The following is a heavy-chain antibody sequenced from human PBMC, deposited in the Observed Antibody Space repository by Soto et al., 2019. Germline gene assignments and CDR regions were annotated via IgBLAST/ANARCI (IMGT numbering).Heavy chain of an antibody. CDR3: VREAINSGWSGGRKYYFDY. D-gene: IGHD6-19*01. Sequence: GGSLRLSCAASGFTFDDYAMHWVRQAPGKGLEWVSGITWNSGTPGYADSVKGRFTISRDNAKNSLYLQMNSLRLEDTAVFYCVREAINSGWSGGRKYYFDYWGQGALVTVSS. V-gene: IGHV3-9*01. CDR2: ITWNSGTP. J-gene: IGHJ4*02. CDR1: GFTFDDYA.